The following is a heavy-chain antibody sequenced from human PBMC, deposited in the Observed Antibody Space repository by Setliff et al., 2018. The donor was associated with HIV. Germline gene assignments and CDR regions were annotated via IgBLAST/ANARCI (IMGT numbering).Heavy chain of an antibody. CDR3: TRAPGGGKDYFAY. D-gene: IGHD3-16*01. J-gene: IGHJ4*02. CDR2: IYHTGRT. CDR1: GGSISDDKW. Sequence: SETLSLTCAVPGGSISDDKWWDWVRQPPGKGLEWIGEIYHTGRTNYDSSLKSRVTMSVDKTKNEFSLKMTSVTAADTAVYYCTRAPGGGKDYFAYWGRGILVTVSS. V-gene: IGHV4-4*02.